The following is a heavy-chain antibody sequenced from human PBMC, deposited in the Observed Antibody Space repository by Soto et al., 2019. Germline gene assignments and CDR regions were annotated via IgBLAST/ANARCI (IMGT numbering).Heavy chain of an antibody. CDR1: GGSISSSSYY. CDR2: IYYSGGT. Sequence: SETLSLTCTVSGGSISSSSYYWGWIRQPPGKGLEWIGSIYYSGGTYYNPSLKSRVTISVDTSKNQFSLKLSSVTAADTAVYYCARHDYGDYYYGMDVWGQGTTVTVSS. D-gene: IGHD4-17*01. V-gene: IGHV4-39*01. CDR3: ARHDYGDYYYGMDV. J-gene: IGHJ6*02.